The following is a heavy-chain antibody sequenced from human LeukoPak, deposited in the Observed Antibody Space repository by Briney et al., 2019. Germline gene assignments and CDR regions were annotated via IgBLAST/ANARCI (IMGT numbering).Heavy chain of an antibody. CDR2: INPNSGGT. J-gene: IGHJ5*02. CDR1: GYTFTAYY. CDR3: ARPGYYYNYFDP. D-gene: IGHD3-22*01. Sequence: GASVKVSCKASGYTFTAYYLHWVRQAPGQGLEWMGWINPNSGGTNYAQRFQGRVTMTRGTSITTAYMELSRLNSDDTAVYFCARPGYYYNYFDPWGQGTLVTVSS. V-gene: IGHV1-2*02.